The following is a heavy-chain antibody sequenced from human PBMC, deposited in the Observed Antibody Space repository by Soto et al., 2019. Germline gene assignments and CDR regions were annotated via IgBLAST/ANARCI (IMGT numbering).Heavy chain of an antibody. CDR1: EYIFRGYG. D-gene: IGHD1-26*01. Sequence: QVLLVESGGGVVQPGRSLRLSCAASEYIFRGYGMHWVRQAPGKGLEWVAGIMFGVGNLNYADFVRGRFTISIDNFKNMLYVEMQSLRVEDTAGYYGARYGVGATSFLVYLDLLGQGTLVTGSA. V-gene: IGHV3-33*01. CDR3: ARYGVGATSFLVYLDL. CDR2: IMFGVGNL. J-gene: IGHJ4*02.